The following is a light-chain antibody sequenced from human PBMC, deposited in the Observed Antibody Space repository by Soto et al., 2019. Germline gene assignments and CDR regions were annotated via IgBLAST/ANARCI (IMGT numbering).Light chain of an antibody. CDR2: DAS. J-gene: IGKJ4*01. CDR3: QQSYNTPLT. Sequence: DIQMTQSPSSLSASVGDRVTITCQASHDITSYLNWYQQKSGKAPEVLISDASNLQSGVPSRFSGTGSGTDFTLTISSLQPEDSATYYCQQSYNTPLTFGGGTKVEI. V-gene: IGKV1-39*01. CDR1: HDITSY.